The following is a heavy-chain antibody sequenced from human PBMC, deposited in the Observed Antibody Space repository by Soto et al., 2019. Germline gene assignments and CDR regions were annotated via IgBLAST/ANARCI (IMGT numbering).Heavy chain of an antibody. Sequence: ASVKVSCKASGYTFADYYLHWVRQAPGQGLEWMGWINPHSGGTNYAQKFQGRVTMTRNTSMSTAYMDLNRLRSDDTAVYYCARDRGSGSYYLGPYYFDYWGQGTLVTVSS. CDR1: GYTFADYY. V-gene: IGHV1-2*02. D-gene: IGHD1-26*01. CDR2: INPHSGGT. CDR3: ARDRGSGSYYLGPYYFDY. J-gene: IGHJ4*02.